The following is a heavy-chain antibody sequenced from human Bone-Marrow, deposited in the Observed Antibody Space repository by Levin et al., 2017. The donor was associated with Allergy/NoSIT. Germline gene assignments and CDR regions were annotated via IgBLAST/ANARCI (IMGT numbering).Heavy chain of an antibody. V-gene: IGHV3-33*01. CDR3: AREPHPRITGTNFDY. D-gene: IGHD1-7*01. CDR2: IWYDGSNK. CDR1: GFTFSSYG. Sequence: PGGSLRLSCAASGFTFSSYGMHWVRQAPGKGLEWVAVIWYDGSNKYYADSVKGRFTISRDNSKNTLYLQMNSLRAEDTAVYYCAREPHPRITGTNFDYWGQGTLVTVSS. J-gene: IGHJ4*02.